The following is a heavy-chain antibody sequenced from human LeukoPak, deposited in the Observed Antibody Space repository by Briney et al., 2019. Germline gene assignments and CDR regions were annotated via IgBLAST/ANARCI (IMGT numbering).Heavy chain of an antibody. J-gene: IGHJ4*02. CDR2: MNPNSGNT. Sequence: ASVKVSCKASGYTFTSYDINWVRQATGQGLEWMGWMNPNSGNTGYAQKFQGRVTMTRNTSISTAYMELSSLRSEDTAVYYCARGTSYYDILTGYPPDYWGQGTLDTVSS. D-gene: IGHD3-9*01. CDR3: ARGTSYYDILTGYPPDY. V-gene: IGHV1-8*01. CDR1: GYTFTSYD.